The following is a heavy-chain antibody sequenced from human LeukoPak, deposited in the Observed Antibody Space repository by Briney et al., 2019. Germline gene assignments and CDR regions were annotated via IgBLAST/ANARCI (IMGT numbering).Heavy chain of an antibody. CDR1: GYTFTSNY. J-gene: IGHJ4*02. CDR2: ISPSGGST. Sequence: EASVKVSCKAFGYTFTSNYMHWVRQAPGQGPEWMGVISPSGGSTTYAQKFQGRVTLTRDMSTSTDYLELSSLRSEDTAVYYCARNSYGHGGEYDYWGQGTLVTVSS. V-gene: IGHV1-46*01. CDR3: ARNSYGHGGEYDY. D-gene: IGHD5-18*01.